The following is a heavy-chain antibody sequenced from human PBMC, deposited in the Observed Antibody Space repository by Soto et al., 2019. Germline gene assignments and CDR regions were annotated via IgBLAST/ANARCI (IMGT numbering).Heavy chain of an antibody. CDR2: IIPIFGTA. CDR3: ARRGDYDSSGYYDGFISWFDP. V-gene: IGHV1-69*01. CDR1: GGTFSSYA. D-gene: IGHD3-22*01. Sequence: QVQLVQSGDEVKKPGSSVKVSCKASGGTFSSYAISWVRQAPGQGLEWMGGIIPIFGTANYAQKFQGRVTITADESTSTAYMELSSLRSEDTAVYYCARRGDYDSSGYYDGFISWFDPWGQGTLVTVSS. J-gene: IGHJ5*02.